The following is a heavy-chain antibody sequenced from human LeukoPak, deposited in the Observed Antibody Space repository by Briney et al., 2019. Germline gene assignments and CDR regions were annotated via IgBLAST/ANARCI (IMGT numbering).Heavy chain of an antibody. CDR3: AKEMYSGSHGAFDV. V-gene: IGHV3-53*01. CDR2: IYSGGGT. J-gene: IGHJ3*01. D-gene: IGHD1-26*01. CDR1: GFIVSSIY. Sequence: GGSLRLSCAASGFIVSSIYMSWVRQAPGKGLEWVSVIYSGGGTDYADYVKGRFTISRDNSKNTLYLQMNSLRAEDTAGYYCAKEMYSGSHGAFDVWGQGTMVAVSS.